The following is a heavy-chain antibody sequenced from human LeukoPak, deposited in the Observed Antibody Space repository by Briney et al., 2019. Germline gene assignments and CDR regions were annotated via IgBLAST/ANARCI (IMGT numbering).Heavy chain of an antibody. D-gene: IGHD6-13*01. CDR1: GYTFTGYY. CDR2: INPKSGDT. V-gene: IGHV1-2*02. CDR3: ARDRPGYSSSDDAFDI. J-gene: IGHJ3*02. Sequence: ASVKVSCKASGYTFTGYYMHWVRQAPGQGLEWMGRINPKSGDTNYAQKFQGRVTMTRDTSISTAYMELSRLRSDDTAVYYCARDRPGYSSSDDAFDIWGQGTMVTVSS.